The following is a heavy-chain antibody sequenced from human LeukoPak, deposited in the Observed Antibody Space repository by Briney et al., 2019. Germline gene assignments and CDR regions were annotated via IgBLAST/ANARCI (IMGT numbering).Heavy chain of an antibody. Sequence: PSETLSLTCAVYGGSFSGYYWSWIRQPPGKGLEWIGEINHSGSTNYNPSLKSRVTISVDTSKNQFSLKLSSVTAADTAVYYCARGSRLVPTADYWGQGTLVTVSS. J-gene: IGHJ4*02. CDR3: ARGSRLVPTADY. D-gene: IGHD6-19*01. CDR1: GGSFSGYY. CDR2: INHSGST. V-gene: IGHV4-34*01.